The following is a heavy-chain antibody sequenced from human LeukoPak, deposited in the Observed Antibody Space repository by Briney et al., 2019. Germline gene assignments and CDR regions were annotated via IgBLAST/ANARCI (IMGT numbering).Heavy chain of an antibody. V-gene: IGHV4-59*08. CDR2: VSYSGRT. CDR3: ARHERGAENLDY. J-gene: IGHJ4*02. D-gene: IGHD1-1*01. CDR1: GASISNYY. Sequence: KTSETLSLTCTVSGASISNYYWSWIRQPPGKGLECIGCVSYSGRTNHNPSLESRVTISADTSKNQFSLKLTSVTAADTAVYYCARHERGAENLDYWGQGTLVTVSS.